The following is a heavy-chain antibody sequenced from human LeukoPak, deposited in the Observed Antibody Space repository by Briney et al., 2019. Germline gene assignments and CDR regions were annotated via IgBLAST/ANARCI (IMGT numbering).Heavy chain of an antibody. V-gene: IGHV3-23*01. CDR3: AKVKSYDFWSGYYFIH. CDR2: ISGSGGST. CDR1: GFTFSSYA. Sequence: GGSLRLSCAASGFTFSSYAMSWVRQAPGKGLEWVSAISGSGGSTYYADSVKGRFTISRDNPKNTLYLQMNSLRAEDTAVYYCAKVKSYDFWSGYYFIHWGQGTLVTVSS. J-gene: IGHJ4*02. D-gene: IGHD3-3*01.